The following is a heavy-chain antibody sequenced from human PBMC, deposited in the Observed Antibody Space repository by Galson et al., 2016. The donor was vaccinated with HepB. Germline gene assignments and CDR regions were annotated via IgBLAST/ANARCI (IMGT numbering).Heavy chain of an antibody. D-gene: IGHD1-1*01. CDR2: IYYSGST. CDR3: ARHTATRRTPNFDY. Sequence: LSLTCTVSGGSISSSYWSWIRQPPGKGLEWIGYIYYSGSTNYNPSLKSRVTISLDTSKNQFSLKLSSVTAADTAVYYCARHTATRRTPNFDYWGQGTLVTVSS. J-gene: IGHJ4*02. CDR1: GGSISSSY. V-gene: IGHV4-59*08.